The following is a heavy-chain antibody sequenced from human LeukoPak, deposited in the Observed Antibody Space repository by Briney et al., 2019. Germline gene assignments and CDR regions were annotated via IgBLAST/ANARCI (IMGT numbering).Heavy chain of an antibody. CDR1: GFTFSSYS. Sequence: GGSLRLSCAASGFTFSSYSMNWVRQAPGKGLEWVSYISSSSSTIYYADSVKGRFTISRDNSSNTLFLQMNSLRAEDTALYYCAKTTGRSSRPLDSWGQGTLVTVSS. J-gene: IGHJ4*02. CDR3: AKTTGRSSRPLDS. CDR2: ISSSSSTI. D-gene: IGHD1-1*01. V-gene: IGHV3-48*01.